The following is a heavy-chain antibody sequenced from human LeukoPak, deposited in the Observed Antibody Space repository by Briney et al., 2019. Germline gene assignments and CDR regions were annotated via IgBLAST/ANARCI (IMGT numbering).Heavy chain of an antibody. V-gene: IGHV4-39*07. Sequence: SETLSLTCSVSGGSISSCTYSWGWIRQPPGKGLEWIGEINHSGSTNYNPSLKSRVTISVDTSKNQFSLKLSSVTAADTAVYYCARLRNSGSYLPHFDYWGQGTLVTVSS. CDR2: INHSGST. CDR1: GGSISSCTYS. J-gene: IGHJ4*02. CDR3: ARLRNSGSYLPHFDY. D-gene: IGHD1-26*01.